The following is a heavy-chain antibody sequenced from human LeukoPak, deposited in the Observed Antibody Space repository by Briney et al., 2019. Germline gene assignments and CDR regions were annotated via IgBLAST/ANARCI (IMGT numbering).Heavy chain of an antibody. CDR1: GFTFSSYA. Sequence: GGSLRLSCAASGFTFSSYAMSWVRQAPGKGLEWVSAISGSGGSTYYADSVKGRFTISRDNSKNTLYLQMNSLRAEDTAVYYCATLPYCSGGSCYHFDYWGQGTLVTVSS. V-gene: IGHV3-23*01. J-gene: IGHJ4*02. CDR3: ATLPYCSGGSCYHFDY. D-gene: IGHD2-15*01. CDR2: ISGSGGST.